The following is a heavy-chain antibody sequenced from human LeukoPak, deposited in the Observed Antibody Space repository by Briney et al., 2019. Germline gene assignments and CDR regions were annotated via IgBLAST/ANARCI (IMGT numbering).Heavy chain of an antibody. CDR2: ISWNSGSI. CDR1: GFTFSNAW. D-gene: IGHD3-10*01. J-gene: IGHJ4*02. V-gene: IGHV3-9*01. Sequence: PGGSLRLSCAASGFTFSNAWMSWVRQAPGKGLEWVSGISWNSGSIGYADSVKGRFTISRDNAKNSLYLQMNSLRAEDTALYYCAKDFAYGSGSYCDYWGQGTLVTVSS. CDR3: AKDFAYGSGSYCDY.